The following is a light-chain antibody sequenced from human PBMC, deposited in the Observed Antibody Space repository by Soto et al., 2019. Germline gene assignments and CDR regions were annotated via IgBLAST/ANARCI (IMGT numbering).Light chain of an antibody. CDR1: QSISSY. CDR2: AAS. J-gene: IGKJ5*01. Sequence: IHMTHSPSSLSGSVGDIVTITVRASQSISSYLNWYQQKPGKAPKLLIYAASSLQSGVPSRFSGSGSGTDFTLTISSLQPEDFATYYCQQANSFPPTFGQGTRLEIK. CDR3: QQANSFPPT. V-gene: IGKV1-39*01.